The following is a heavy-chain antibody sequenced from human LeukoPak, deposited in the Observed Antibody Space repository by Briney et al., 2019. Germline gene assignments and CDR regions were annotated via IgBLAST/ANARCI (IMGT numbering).Heavy chain of an antibody. CDR2: LWFDGSNK. CDR3: AREVGPGGVYYFDY. J-gene: IGHJ4*02. D-gene: IGHD1-26*01. V-gene: IGHV3-33*01. Sequence: GRSLRLSCAASGFTFSSYGMHWVRQAPGRGLGGVAVLWFDGSNKYYADSVRGGFTSSSAISRNTLYLQMNSLRAGETAVYYCAREVGPGGVYYFDYWGQGTLVTVSS. CDR1: GFTFSSYG.